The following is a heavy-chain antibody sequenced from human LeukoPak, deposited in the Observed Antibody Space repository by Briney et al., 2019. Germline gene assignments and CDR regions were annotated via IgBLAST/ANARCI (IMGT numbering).Heavy chain of an antibody. CDR3: ARVLNYYGLGYDY. CDR2: IYYSGST. D-gene: IGHD3-10*01. V-gene: IGHV4-61*01. J-gene: IGHJ4*02. Sequence: SETLSLTCTVSGGSVSSGSYYWSWIRQPPGKGLEWIGYIYYSGSTNYNPSLKSRVTISVDTSKNQFSLKLSSVTAADTAVYYCARVLNYYGLGYDYWGQGTLVTVFS. CDR1: GGSVSSGSYY.